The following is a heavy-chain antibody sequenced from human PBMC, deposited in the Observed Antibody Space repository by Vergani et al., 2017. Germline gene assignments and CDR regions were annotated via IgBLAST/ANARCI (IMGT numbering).Heavy chain of an antibody. D-gene: IGHD2-15*01. CDR2: IWYDGSNK. CDR3: AKRGGSF. CDR1: GFTFDDYA. V-gene: IGHV3-33*08. Sequence: VQLVESGGGLVQPGRSLRLSCAASGFTFDDYAMHWVRQAPGKGLEWVAVIWYDGSNKYYADSVKGRFTISRDNSKNTLYLQMNSLRAEDTAVYYCAKRGGSFWGQGTLVTVSS. J-gene: IGHJ4*02.